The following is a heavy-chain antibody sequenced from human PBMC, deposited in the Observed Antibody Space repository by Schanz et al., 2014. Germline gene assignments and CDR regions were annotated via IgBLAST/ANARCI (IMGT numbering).Heavy chain of an antibody. CDR2: ISVSGGST. J-gene: IGHJ6*02. CDR1: GFAVTSCY. V-gene: IGHV3-23*04. Sequence: DVQVVESGGGLVQPGGSLSLSCAASGFAVTSCYMSWVPQAPGKGLEWVAGISVSGGSTDCTDFVKGGFIIPRDNSKNTLYLQMNSLRAEDTAVYYCAKIRYDSSGYYLPYYGMDVWGQGTTVIVSS. CDR3: AKIRYDSSGYYLPYYGMDV. D-gene: IGHD3-22*01.